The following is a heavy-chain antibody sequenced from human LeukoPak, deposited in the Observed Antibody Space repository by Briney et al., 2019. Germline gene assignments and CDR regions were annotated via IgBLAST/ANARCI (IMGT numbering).Heavy chain of an antibody. J-gene: IGHJ5*02. D-gene: IGHD3-16*02. V-gene: IGHV1-69*04. Sequence: GSSVKVSCKASGGTFSSYAISWVRQAPGQRLEWMGRIIPILGIANYAQKFQGRVTITADKSTSTAYIELVRLRSEDTGVYYRARGRSYRGPYWFDLWGEGTLVSVSS. CDR1: GGTFSSYA. CDR2: IIPILGIA. CDR3: ARGRSYRGPYWFDL.